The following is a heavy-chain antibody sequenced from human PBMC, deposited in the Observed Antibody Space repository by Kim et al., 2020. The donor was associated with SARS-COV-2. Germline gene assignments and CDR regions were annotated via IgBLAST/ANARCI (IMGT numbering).Heavy chain of an antibody. J-gene: IGHJ4*02. V-gene: IGHV3-66*01. Sequence: TDYADSVKGRFTISRDNSKNTLYLQMNSLRAEDTAVYYCARGVSVTRFDYWGQGTLVTVSS. D-gene: IGHD2-8*01. CDR2: T. CDR3: ARGVSVTRFDY.